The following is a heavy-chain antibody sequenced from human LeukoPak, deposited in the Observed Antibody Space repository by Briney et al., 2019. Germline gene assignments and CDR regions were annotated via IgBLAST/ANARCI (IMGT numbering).Heavy chain of an antibody. J-gene: IGHJ5*02. CDR1: GGSISSYY. CDR2: IYTSGST. D-gene: IGHD6-13*01. V-gene: IGHV4-4*07. Sequence: SETLSLTCTVSGGSISSYYWSWIRQPAGKGLEWIGRIYTSGSTNYNPSLKSRVTISVDTSKNQFSLKLSSVTAADTAVYYCARDSGIAAAREPWFDPWGQGTLVTVSS. CDR3: ARDSGIAAAREPWFDP.